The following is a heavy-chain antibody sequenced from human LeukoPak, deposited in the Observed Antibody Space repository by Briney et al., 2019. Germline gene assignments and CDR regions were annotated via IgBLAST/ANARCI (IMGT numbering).Heavy chain of an antibody. CDR2: IKQDGSEK. CDR3: ARDYYDSSGYSYFDY. CDR1: GFTFSSYW. V-gene: IGHV3-7*01. J-gene: IGHJ4*02. Sequence: SGGSLRLSCAASGFTFSSYWMSWVRQAPGKGPEWVANIKQDGSEKYYVDSVKGRFTISRDNAKNSLYLQMNSLRAEDTAVYYCARDYYDSSGYSYFDYWGQGTLVTVSS. D-gene: IGHD3-22*01.